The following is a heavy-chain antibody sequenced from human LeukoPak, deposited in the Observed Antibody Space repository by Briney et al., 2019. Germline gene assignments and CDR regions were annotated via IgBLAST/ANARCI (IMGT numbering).Heavy chain of an antibody. CDR2: IKQDGSEK. CDR3: ARNYGSGSYPPCPDY. J-gene: IGHJ4*02. D-gene: IGHD3-10*01. V-gene: IGHV3-7*01. Sequence: GGSLRLSCATSGFTFSTSGMHWVRQAPGKGLEWVANIKQDGSEKYYVDSVKGRFTISRDNAKNSLYLQMNSLRAEDTAVYYCARNYGSGSYPPCPDYWGQGTLVTVSS. CDR1: GFTFSTSG.